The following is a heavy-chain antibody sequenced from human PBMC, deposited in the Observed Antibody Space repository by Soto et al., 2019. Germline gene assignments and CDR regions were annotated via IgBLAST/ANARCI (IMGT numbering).Heavy chain of an antibody. V-gene: IGHV1-3*01. CDR3: ARILGFCSAGSCDY. D-gene: IGHD2-15*01. J-gene: IGHJ4*02. Sequence: ASVKVSCKASGYTFTSYAMHWVRQAPGQRLEWMGWVNAGNGNTEYSQKFQGRVTITRDTSASTAYMELSSLRSEDTAAYYCARILGFCSAGSCDYWGQGTLVTVSS. CDR2: VNAGNGNT. CDR1: GYTFTSYA.